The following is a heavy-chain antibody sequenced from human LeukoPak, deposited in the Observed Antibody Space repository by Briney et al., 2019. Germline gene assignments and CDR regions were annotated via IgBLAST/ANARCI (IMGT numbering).Heavy chain of an antibody. D-gene: IGHD3-22*01. V-gene: IGHV1-18*01. CDR3: AREEYYDSSGYYYL. CDR2: ISAYNGNT. J-gene: IGHJ5*02. Sequence: ASVKVSCKASGYTFTSYGISWMRQAPGQGLEWMGWISAYNGNTNYAQKLQGRVTMTTDTSTSTAYMELRSLRSDDTAVYYCAREEYYDSSGYYYLWGQGTLVTVSS. CDR1: GYTFTSYG.